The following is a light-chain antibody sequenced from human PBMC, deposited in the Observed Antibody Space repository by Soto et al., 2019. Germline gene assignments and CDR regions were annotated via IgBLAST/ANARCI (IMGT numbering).Light chain of an antibody. Sequence: QSALTQPASVSGCPGQSITISCTGTSSDVSWYQQHPGKAPKLMIYEVSNRPSGVSNRFSGSKSGNTASLTISGLQTEDEADYYCSSYTSDIPRIGTGTKVTVL. V-gene: IGLV2-14*01. CDR1: SSDV. CDR3: SSYTSDIPR. CDR2: EVS. J-gene: IGLJ1*01.